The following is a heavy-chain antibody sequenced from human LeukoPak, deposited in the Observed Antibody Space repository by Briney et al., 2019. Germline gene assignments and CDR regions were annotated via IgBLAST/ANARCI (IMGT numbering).Heavy chain of an antibody. CDR2: IHYSGST. CDR1: GASISNYY. D-gene: IGHD3-3*01. Sequence: SQTLSLTWTVYGASISNYYWRWIRQPAGKGLEWIGYIHYSGSTNNNPSLKRRVTISVDTSKNQFSLKLTSVTAGDAAVYYCARNYDFWSGYLDYWGQGTLVTVSS. V-gene: IGHV4-59*01. CDR3: ARNYDFWSGYLDY. J-gene: IGHJ4*02.